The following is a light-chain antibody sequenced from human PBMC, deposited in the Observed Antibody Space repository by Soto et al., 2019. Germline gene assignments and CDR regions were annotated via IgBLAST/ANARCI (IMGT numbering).Light chain of an antibody. CDR1: QNINNW. Sequence: TQMTQSPSTLSASVGDRVTLTCRASQNINNWLAWYQQKPGKAPKVLIYDASSWESGVPSRFSGSGSGTEFTLTISSLQPDDFATYHCQHYDGNFGPGTKVDIK. J-gene: IGKJ3*01. CDR2: DAS. CDR3: QHYDGN. V-gene: IGKV1-5*01.